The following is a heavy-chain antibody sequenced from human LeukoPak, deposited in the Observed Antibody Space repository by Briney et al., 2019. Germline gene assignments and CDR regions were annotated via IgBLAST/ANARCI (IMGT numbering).Heavy chain of an antibody. CDR1: GFTFSSDA. CDR3: AKSRSDYYYYYMDV. CDR2: ISGSGGST. V-gene: IGHV3-23*01. Sequence: GGSLRLSCAASGFTFSSDAMSWVRQAPGKGLDWVSLISGSGGSTYYADSVKGRFTISRDNSKNTLYLQMNSLRVEDTAVYYCAKSRSDYYYYYMDVWGKGTTVTVSS. J-gene: IGHJ6*03.